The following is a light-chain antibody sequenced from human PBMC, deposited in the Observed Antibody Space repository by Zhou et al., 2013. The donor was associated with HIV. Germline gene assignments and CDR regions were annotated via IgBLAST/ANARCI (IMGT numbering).Light chain of an antibody. CDR2: AAS. J-gene: IGKJ1*01. V-gene: IGKV1-39*01. CDR1: RTISTY. CDR3: QQSYINPLT. Sequence: DILMTQSPSSLSASVGDRVTITCRASRTISTYLNWYQQKPGKAPKLLIYAASSLQGGVPSRFSGSGAGTDFTLTISSLQPDDFATYYCQQSYINPLTFGQGTKVEI.